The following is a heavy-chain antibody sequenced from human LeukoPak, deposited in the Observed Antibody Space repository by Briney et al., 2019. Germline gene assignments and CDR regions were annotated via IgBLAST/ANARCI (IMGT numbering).Heavy chain of an antibody. J-gene: IGHJ4*02. V-gene: IGHV1-24*01. Sequence: ASVKVSCKVSGYTLTELSMHWVRQAPGNGLEWMGGFDPEDGETIYAQKFQGRVTMTEDTSTDTAYMELSSLRSEDTAVYYCATFPRYSYGYQSFDYWGQGTLVTVSS. CDR2: FDPEDGET. D-gene: IGHD5-18*01. CDR1: GYTLTELS. CDR3: ATFPRYSYGYQSFDY.